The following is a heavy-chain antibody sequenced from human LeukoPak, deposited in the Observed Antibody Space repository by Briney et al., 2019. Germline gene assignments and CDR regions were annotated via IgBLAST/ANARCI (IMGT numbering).Heavy chain of an antibody. J-gene: IGHJ4*02. CDR3: ATGGGPGWFGELFRGYFFDY. CDR2: ISSSSSTI. Sequence: GGSLRLSCVTSGFSFSTTFLNWVRQAPGKGLGWVSYISSSSSTIYYSDSLKGRFTISRDNAKNSLYLQMNSLRAEDTAVYYCATGGGPGWFGELFRGYFFDYWGQGTLVTVSS. CDR1: GFSFSTTF. D-gene: IGHD3-10*01. V-gene: IGHV3-48*04.